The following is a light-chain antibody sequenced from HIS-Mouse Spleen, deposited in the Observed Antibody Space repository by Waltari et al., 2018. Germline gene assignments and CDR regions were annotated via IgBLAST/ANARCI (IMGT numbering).Light chain of an antibody. CDR2: EVS. V-gene: IGLV2-14*01. CDR1: SSDVGGYNS. J-gene: IGLJ1*01. Sequence: QSALTQPASVSGSPGQSITISCTGTSSDVGGYNSVSCYQQHPGKAPQLMIYEVSNRPSGVSNRFSGSKSGNTASLTISGLQAEDEADYYCSSYTSSSTLDVFGTGTKVTVL. CDR3: SSYTSSSTLDV.